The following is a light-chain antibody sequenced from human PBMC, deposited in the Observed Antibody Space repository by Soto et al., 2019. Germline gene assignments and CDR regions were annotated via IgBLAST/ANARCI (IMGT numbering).Light chain of an antibody. J-gene: IGLJ1*01. V-gene: IGLV1-40*01. CDR3: QSYDSRLGFV. CDR2: GNI. CDR1: NSNIGPDYD. Sequence: QSVLTQPPSVSGSPGQRVTFSCIGSNSNIGPDYDVHWYQQLPGTAPKLLIYGNINRPSGVPDRFSGSKSGASAALAITGLQAEDEADYYGQSYDSRLGFVFGTGTKVTVL.